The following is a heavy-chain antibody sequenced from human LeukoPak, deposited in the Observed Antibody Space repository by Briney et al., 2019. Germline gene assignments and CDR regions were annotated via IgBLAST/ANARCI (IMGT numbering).Heavy chain of an antibody. CDR2: IYYSGST. J-gene: IGHJ4*02. CDR1: GGSISHYF. CDR3: ARGQGERTDSSGYYYYFDY. Sequence: SETLSLTCTVSGGSISHYFWSWIRQPPGKALEWIGYIYYSGSTNYNPSLKSRVTISVDTSKNQFSLKLSSVTAADTAVYYCARGQGERTDSSGYYYYFDYWGQGTLVTVSS. V-gene: IGHV4-59*12. D-gene: IGHD3-22*01.